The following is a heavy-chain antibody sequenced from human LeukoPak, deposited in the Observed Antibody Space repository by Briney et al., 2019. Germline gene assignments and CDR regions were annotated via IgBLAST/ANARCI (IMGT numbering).Heavy chain of an antibody. Sequence: SESLSLTCTVSGGSISSYYWSWIRQPPGKGLDWIGYIYYSGSTNYNPSLKSRVTISVDTSKNQFSLKLSSVTAADTAVYYCARDRSLYDSSGSADPYYFDYWGQGTLVTVSS. J-gene: IGHJ4*02. D-gene: IGHD3-22*01. CDR3: ARDRSLYDSSGSADPYYFDY. CDR1: GGSISSYY. V-gene: IGHV4-59*01. CDR2: IYYSGST.